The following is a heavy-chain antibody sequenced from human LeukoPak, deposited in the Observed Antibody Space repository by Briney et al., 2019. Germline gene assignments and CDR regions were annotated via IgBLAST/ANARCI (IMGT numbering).Heavy chain of an antibody. D-gene: IGHD3-10*01. CDR1: GGSFSGYY. Sequence: SETLSLICAVYGGSFSGYYWSWIRQPPGKGLEWIGGINHSGSTNYNPSLTSRVTISVDTSKNQFSLKLSSVTAADTAVYYCARAGNRITMVRGVKPFDYWGQGTLVTVSS. V-gene: IGHV4-34*01. J-gene: IGHJ4*02. CDR2: INHSGST. CDR3: ARAGNRITMVRGVKPFDY.